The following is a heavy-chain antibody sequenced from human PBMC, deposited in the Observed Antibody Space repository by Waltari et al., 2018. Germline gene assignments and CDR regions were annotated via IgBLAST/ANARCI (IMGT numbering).Heavy chain of an antibody. CDR3: AREGGNYGY. J-gene: IGHJ4*02. D-gene: IGHD1-26*01. CDR2: IRHDGSEK. V-gene: IGHV3-7*04. Sequence: EVQLVESGGGLVQPGGSLRLSCAASGFTFSSYWMTWVRQAPWKGLEWVANIRHDGSEKYYVDSVKGRFTISRDNAKNSLFLQMNSLRAEDTAVYYCAREGGNYGYWGQGTLVTVSS. CDR1: GFTFSSYW.